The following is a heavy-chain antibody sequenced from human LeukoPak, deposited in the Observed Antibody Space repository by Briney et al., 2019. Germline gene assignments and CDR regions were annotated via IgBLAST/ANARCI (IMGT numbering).Heavy chain of an antibody. CDR1: GFIFSSYE. J-gene: IGHJ4*02. CDR2: ISSSGRTM. V-gene: IGHV3-48*03. D-gene: IGHD6-19*01. Sequence: HPGGSLRLSCAASGFIFSSYEMSWVRQAPGKGLEWVSYISSSGRTMYYADSVKGRFTVSRDNGKNLLYLQMNSLRAEDTAVYYCVAGNGWLGDYWGQGNLVTVSS. CDR3: VAGNGWLGDY.